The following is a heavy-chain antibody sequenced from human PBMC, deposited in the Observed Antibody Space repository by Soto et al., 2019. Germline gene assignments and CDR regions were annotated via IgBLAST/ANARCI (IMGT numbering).Heavy chain of an antibody. Sequence: GGSLRLSCAASGFTFSNAWMNWVRQAPGKGLEWVSAISGSGGSTYYADSVKGRFTISRDNSKNTLYLQMNSLRAEDAAVYYCAKVYDSSGYYRIDSHYFDYWGQGTLVTVSS. CDR3: AKVYDSSGYYRIDSHYFDY. CDR1: GFTFSNAW. V-gene: IGHV3-23*01. D-gene: IGHD3-22*01. J-gene: IGHJ4*02. CDR2: ISGSGGST.